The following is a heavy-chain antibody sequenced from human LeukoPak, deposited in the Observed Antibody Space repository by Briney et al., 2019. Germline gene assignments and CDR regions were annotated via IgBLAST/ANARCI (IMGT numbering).Heavy chain of an antibody. CDR1: GGSISSYY. CDR2: IYTSGST. J-gene: IGHJ6*03. CDR3: ARDRMGPTSGYYYMDV. Sequence: SSETLSLTCTVSGGSISSYYWSWIRQPAGKGLEWIGRIYTSGSTNYNPSLKSRVTMSVDTSKNQFSLKLSSVTAADTAVYYCARDRMGPTSGYYYMDVWGKGTTVTVSS. V-gene: IGHV4-4*07. D-gene: IGHD3-10*01.